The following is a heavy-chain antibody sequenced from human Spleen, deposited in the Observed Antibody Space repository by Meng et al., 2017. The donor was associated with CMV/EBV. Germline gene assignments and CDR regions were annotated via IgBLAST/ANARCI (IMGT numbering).Heavy chain of an antibody. Sequence: SCTASGYTFRSYFIHWVRPAPERRLEWMGVVNPSGSAAIYARNFQGRVTMTKDASTDTVYMDLSSLRSDDTAVYYYARERAGTFNFDYWGQGTLVTVSS. CDR1: GYTFRSYF. D-gene: IGHD1-26*01. V-gene: IGHV1-46*01. CDR2: VNPSGSAA. J-gene: IGHJ4*02. CDR3: ARERAGTFNFDY.